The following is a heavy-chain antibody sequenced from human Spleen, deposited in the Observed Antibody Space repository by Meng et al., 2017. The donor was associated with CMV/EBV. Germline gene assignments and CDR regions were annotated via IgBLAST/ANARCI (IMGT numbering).Heavy chain of an antibody. J-gene: IGHJ6*02. CDR2: IFSSGST. D-gene: IGHD1-1*01. CDR3: ARGLGVQDYYYYAMDV. CDR1: AFTVRSNY. V-gene: IGHV3-53*01. Sequence: GESLKISCAASAFTVRSNYMTWVRQAPGEGLEWVSVIFSSGSTYYADSVKGRFTISRDNSKNTLYLQMNSLRGEDTAVYYCARGLGVQDYYYYAMDVWGQGTTVTVSS.